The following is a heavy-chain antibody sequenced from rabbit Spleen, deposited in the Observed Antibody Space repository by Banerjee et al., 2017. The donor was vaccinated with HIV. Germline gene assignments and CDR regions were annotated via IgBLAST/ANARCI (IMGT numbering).Heavy chain of an antibody. CDR3: VRGASSSGYYSL. CDR2: IDPLFGTT. V-gene: IGHV1S7*01. Sequence: QSLEESGGGLVQPGGSLKLSCKASGFDFSSYGVSWVRQAPGKGLEWIGYIDPLFGTTYYANWVNGRFTISSHNAQNTLFLQLNSLTAADTATYFCVRGASSSGYYSLWGPGTLVTVS. J-gene: IGHJ4*01. CDR1: GFDFSSYG. D-gene: IGHD1-1*01.